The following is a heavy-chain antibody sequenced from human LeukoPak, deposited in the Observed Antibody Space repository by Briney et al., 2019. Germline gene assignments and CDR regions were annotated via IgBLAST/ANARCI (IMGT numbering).Heavy chain of an antibody. CDR2: ISYDGSNK. CDR1: GFTFSSYS. CDR3: AVEDGSYSYY. J-gene: IGHJ4*02. D-gene: IGHD1-26*01. V-gene: IGHV3-30*04. Sequence: PGGSLRLSCAASGFTFSSYSMHWVRQAPGKGLEWVAVISYDGSNKYYADSVKGRFTISRDNSKNTLYLQMNSLRAEDTAVYYCAVEDGSYSYYWGQGTLVTVSS.